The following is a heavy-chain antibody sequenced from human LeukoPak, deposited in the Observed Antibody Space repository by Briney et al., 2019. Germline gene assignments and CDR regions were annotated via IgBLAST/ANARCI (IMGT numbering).Heavy chain of an antibody. CDR2: MNPNSGNT. CDR3: ARSYSSSWSKGDYGFDP. CDR1: GYTFNSYV. Sequence: ASVTVSCKASGYTFNSYVLNWVRQATGQGLEWMGWMNPNSGNTGYAQKFQGRVTMTRNTSISTAYMELSSLRSEDTAVYYCARSYSSSWSKGDYGFDPWGQGTLVTVSS. D-gene: IGHD6-13*01. V-gene: IGHV1-8*01. J-gene: IGHJ5*02.